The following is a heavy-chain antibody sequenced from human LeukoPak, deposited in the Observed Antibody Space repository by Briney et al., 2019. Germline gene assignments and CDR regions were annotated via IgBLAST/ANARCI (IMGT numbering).Heavy chain of an antibody. CDR3: AREILGGFNPGAY. CDR2: IHRSGST. CDR1: LDTITSNF. Sequence: ASETLSLTCTASLDTITSNFRSWVRQPPGKGLEWIGEIHRSGSTNYNPSLQSRVTISIDRSRNQIALELSSVTAAGTAVYYCAREILGGFNPGAYWGEGTLVSVSS. D-gene: IGHD1-14*01. J-gene: IGHJ4*02. V-gene: IGHV4-4*02.